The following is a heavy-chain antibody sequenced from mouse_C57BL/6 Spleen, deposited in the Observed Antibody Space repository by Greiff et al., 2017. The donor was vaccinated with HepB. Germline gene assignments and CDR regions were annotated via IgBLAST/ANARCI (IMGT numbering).Heavy chain of an antibody. Sequence: QVTLKESGPGILQSSQTLSLTCSFSGFSLSTSGMGVSWIRQPSGKGLEWLAHIYWDDDKRYNPSLKSRLTISKDTSRNQVFLKITSVDTADTATYYCARRAHYDYDGGVWYFDVWGTGTTVTVSS. J-gene: IGHJ1*03. D-gene: IGHD2-4*01. CDR3: ARRAHYDYDGGVWYFDV. V-gene: IGHV8-12*01. CDR1: GFSLSTSGMG. CDR2: IYWDDDK.